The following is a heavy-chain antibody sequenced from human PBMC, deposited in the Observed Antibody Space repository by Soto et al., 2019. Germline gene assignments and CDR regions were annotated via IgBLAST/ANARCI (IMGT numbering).Heavy chain of an antibody. D-gene: IGHD2-8*01. CDR3: ASLMGTSFDL. CDR1: GFTFTDHY. CDR2: ARNKVNGYII. Sequence: GGSLRLSCAASGFTFTDHYMDWVRQAPGKGLEWVGRARNKVNGYIIAYAASVEGSFIISRDDSKNSLYLQKNSLGTEDTAIYFCASLMGTSFDLWGQGTLVTVSS. V-gene: IGHV3-72*01. J-gene: IGHJ4*02.